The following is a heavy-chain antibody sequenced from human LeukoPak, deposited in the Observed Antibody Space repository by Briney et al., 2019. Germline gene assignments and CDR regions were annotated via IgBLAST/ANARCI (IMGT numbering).Heavy chain of an antibody. V-gene: IGHV4-34*01. D-gene: IGHD3-16*02. CDR1: GGSFSGYY. CDR2: INHSGST. Sequence: SETLSLTCAVYGGSFSGYYWSWIRQPPGKGLEWIGEINHSGSTNYNPSLKSRVTISVDTSKNQFSLKLSSVTAADTAVYYCARGSVLVSYCGMGVWGQGTTVTVSS. J-gene: IGHJ6*02. CDR3: ARGSVLVSYCGMGV.